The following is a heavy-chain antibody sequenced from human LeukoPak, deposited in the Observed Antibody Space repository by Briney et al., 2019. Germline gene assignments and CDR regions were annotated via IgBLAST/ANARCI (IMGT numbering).Heavy chain of an antibody. CDR2: TITNLGTA. J-gene: IGHJ4*02. V-gene: IGHV1-69*04. Sequence: GVSVPVSCQASVGSFNSYAISWVRQAPGQGREWMGRTITNLGTANYAQKFQGRVTITAAKSTSPAYLELSSLRSKDTAVYYCTRARNGFVVDDYWGQGTLVTVSS. CDR1: VGSFNSYA. D-gene: IGHD2-2*01. CDR3: TRARNGFVVDDY.